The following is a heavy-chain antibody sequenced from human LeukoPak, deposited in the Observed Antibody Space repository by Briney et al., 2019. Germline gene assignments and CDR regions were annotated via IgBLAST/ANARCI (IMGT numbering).Heavy chain of an antibody. CDR3: ARFGVDYDMDV. V-gene: IGHV4-59*11. CDR2: IHYSGRP. Sequence: KASETLSLTCTVSGGSISGHYWTWIRQPPGKGLEWIGQIHYSGRPDYNPSLKSRVTISVDTSKNQLSPKVTSVTGADTAVYYCARFGVDYDMDVWGQGTTVTVSS. J-gene: IGHJ6*02. D-gene: IGHD3-16*01. CDR1: GGSISGHY.